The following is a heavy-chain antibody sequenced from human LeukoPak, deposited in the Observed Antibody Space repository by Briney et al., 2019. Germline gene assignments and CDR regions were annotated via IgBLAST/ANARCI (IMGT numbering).Heavy chain of an antibody. D-gene: IGHD1-26*01. V-gene: IGHV3-23*01. J-gene: IGHJ4*02. CDR1: GFAFSFYA. CDR3: ARGGSGSYRYFDY. CDR2: INASGGNK. Sequence: GGSLRLSCAASGFAFSFYAMSWVRQAPGKGLQWVSTINASGGNKYYADFVQGRFTISRDNSKNTLYLQLNSLRAEDTAVYYCARGGSGSYRYFDYWGQGTLVTVSS.